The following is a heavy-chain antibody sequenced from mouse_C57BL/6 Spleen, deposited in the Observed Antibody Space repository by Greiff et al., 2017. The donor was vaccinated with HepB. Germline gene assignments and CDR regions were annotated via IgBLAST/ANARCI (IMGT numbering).Heavy chain of an antibody. J-gene: IGHJ2*01. V-gene: IGHV1-66*01. CDR1: GYSFTSYY. CDR3: ARSSYYSNYGWGDAY. CDR2: IYPGSGNT. Sequence: VQLQQSGPELVKPGASVKISCKASGYSFTSYYIHWVKQRPGQGLEWIGWIYPGSGNTKYNEKFKGKATLTAATSSSTAYMQLSSLTSEDSAVYYCARSSYYSNYGWGDAYWGHGTTLTVSS. D-gene: IGHD2-5*01.